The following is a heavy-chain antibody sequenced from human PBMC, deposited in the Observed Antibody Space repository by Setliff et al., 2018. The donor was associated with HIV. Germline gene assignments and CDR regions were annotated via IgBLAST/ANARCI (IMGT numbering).Heavy chain of an antibody. V-gene: IGHV3-7*01. Sequence: LRLSCVTSGFTFSNYWVAWVRQAPGKGLEWVANIKPDESEKYYVDSVKGRFTISRDNAKNSLYLQMNNLRVEDTALYYCARDNPSTYGTAWDLFDSWGQGTLVTVSS. J-gene: IGHJ4*02. D-gene: IGHD1-26*01. CDR1: GFTFSNYW. CDR2: IKPDESEK. CDR3: ARDNPSTYGTAWDLFDS.